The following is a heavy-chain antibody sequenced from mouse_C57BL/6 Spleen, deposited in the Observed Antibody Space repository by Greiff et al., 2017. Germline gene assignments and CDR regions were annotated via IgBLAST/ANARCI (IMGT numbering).Heavy chain of an antibody. V-gene: IGHV1-18*01. CDR3: ARAENDYDAVYYFDY. CDR1: GYTFTDYN. J-gene: IGHJ2*01. CDR2: INPNNGGT. Sequence: EVKLVESGPELVKPGASVKIPCKASGYTFTDYNMDWVKQSHGKSLEWIGDINPNNGGTIYNQKFKGKATLTVDKSSSTAYMELRSLTSEDTAVYYCARAENDYDAVYYFDYWGQGTTLTVSS. D-gene: IGHD2-4*01.